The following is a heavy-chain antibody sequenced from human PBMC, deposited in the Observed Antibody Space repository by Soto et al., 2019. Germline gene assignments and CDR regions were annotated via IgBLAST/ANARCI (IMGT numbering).Heavy chain of an antibody. CDR3: AKTYCSSTSCYPF. J-gene: IGHJ4*02. Sequence: EVQLLESGGGWVQPGGSLRLSCAASGFTFSSYAMSWVRQAPGKGLEWVSVISGSGGSTYYADSVKGRFTISRDNFKNTLYLQMNSLRAEDTAVYYCAKTYCSSTSCYPFWGQGTLVTVSS. V-gene: IGHV3-23*01. D-gene: IGHD2-2*01. CDR1: GFTFSSYA. CDR2: ISGSGGST.